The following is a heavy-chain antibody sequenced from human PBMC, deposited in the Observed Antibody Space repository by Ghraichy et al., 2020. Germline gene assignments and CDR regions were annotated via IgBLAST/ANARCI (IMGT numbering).Heavy chain of an antibody. V-gene: IGHV3-30*18. D-gene: IGHD6-25*01. J-gene: IGHJ6*02. CDR3: PKSRISGLLQNYYMDF. Sequence: GGSLRLSCAASGFTFTSFGMHWVRQVPGKGLEWVSVISNDGITKYYADAVKGRFTISRDSSNNTLYLQMNSLTAEDTAVYYCPKSRISGLLQNYYMDFWGQGTPVTVSS. CDR2: ISNDGITK. CDR1: GFTFTSFG.